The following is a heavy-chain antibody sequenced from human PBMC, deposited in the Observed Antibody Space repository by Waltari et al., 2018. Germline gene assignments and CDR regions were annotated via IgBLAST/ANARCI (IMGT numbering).Heavy chain of an antibody. J-gene: IGHJ5*02. Sequence: QVQLQESGPGLVQPSETLFLTCTVSGFSINTGYYWGWIRQPPGKGPEWIGSLFHSGSTYYNPSTSLKSRAIISVDTSKNQFSLMLSSVTVADTAVYYCARIGGSSDWFDPWGQGTLVSVSS. CDR1: GFSINTGYY. D-gene: IGHD1-26*01. V-gene: IGHV4-38-2*02. CDR2: LFHSGST. CDR3: ARIGGSSDWFDP.